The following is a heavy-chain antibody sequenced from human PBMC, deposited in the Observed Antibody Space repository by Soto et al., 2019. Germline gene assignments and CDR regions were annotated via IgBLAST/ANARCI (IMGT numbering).Heavy chain of an antibody. V-gene: IGHV3-48*01. J-gene: IGHJ4*02. CDR2: ISSSSSTI. CDR3: ARATTVGSY. D-gene: IGHD4-17*01. CDR1: GFTFRSYS. Sequence: GALRLSCAASGFTFRSYSMNWVRQAPGKGLEWVSYISSSSSTIYYAASVKGRFTISRDNAKNSLYLQMTSLSAEDTAVYYCARATTVGSYWGQGTLVTVS.